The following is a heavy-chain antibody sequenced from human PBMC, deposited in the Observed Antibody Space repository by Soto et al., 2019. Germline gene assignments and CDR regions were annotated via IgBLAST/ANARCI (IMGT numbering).Heavy chain of an antibody. CDR1: GFTFNTYS. CDR2: IWYDGTQK. J-gene: IGHJ4*02. Sequence: QVQLEESGGGVVQPGRSLRLSSEASGFTFNTYSMHWVRQPPGKGLEWLAAIWYDGTQKYYADSVKGRFIISRDNSKKTLYLEMNSLRAEDTAVYYFARAGGTTVTGLWHFDSWGQGTLVTVSS. CDR3: ARAGGTTVTGLWHFDS. D-gene: IGHD4-17*01. V-gene: IGHV3-33*01.